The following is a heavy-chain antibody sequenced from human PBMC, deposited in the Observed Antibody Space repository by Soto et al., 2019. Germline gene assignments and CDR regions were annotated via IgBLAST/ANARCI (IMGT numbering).Heavy chain of an antibody. Sequence: EVQLLESGGGLVQPGGSLRLSCSVSGFTFSTYPMTWVRQAPEKGLEWVSAISASGDTTYYADSVRGRFTISRDSSKSTVYLQMNSLRAEDTAVYYCAKDVGSPRDLWGQGALVSVSS. CDR1: GFTFSTYP. D-gene: IGHD6-25*01. CDR2: ISASGDTT. CDR3: AKDVGSPRDL. V-gene: IGHV3-23*01. J-gene: IGHJ4*02.